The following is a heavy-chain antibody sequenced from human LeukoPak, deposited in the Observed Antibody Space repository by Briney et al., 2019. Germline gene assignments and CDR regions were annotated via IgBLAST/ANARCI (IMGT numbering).Heavy chain of an antibody. J-gene: IGHJ6*03. CDR2: MNHSGST. D-gene: IGHD3-3*01. Sequence: SETLSLTCAVYGGSFSGYYWSWIRQPPGKGLEWIGEMNHSGSTNYNPSLKSRVTISVDTSKNQFSLKLSSVTAADTAVYYCATLKRSGTIFGVVPIRGVMDVWGKGTTVTVSS. CDR1: GGSFSGYY. V-gene: IGHV4-34*01. CDR3: ATLKRSGTIFGVVPIRGVMDV.